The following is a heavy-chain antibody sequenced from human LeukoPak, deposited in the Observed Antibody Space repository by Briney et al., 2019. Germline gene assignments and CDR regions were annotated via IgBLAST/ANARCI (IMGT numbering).Heavy chain of an antibody. V-gene: IGHV1-69*05. J-gene: IGHJ4*02. Sequence: SVKVSCKASGGTFRDYAFSWVRHAPGQGLEWMGAIIPIFGTGEYAQKFQGRVTITTDESTSTVYMEMGSLRSEDTVLYYCASTRDGYKFGFDYWGQGTLVAVSS. D-gene: IGHD5-24*01. CDR1: GGTFRDYA. CDR2: IIPIFGTG. CDR3: ASTRDGYKFGFDY.